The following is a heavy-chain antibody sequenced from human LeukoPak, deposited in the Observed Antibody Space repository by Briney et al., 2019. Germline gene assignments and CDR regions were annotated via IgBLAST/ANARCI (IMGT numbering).Heavy chain of an antibody. J-gene: IGHJ3*02. Sequence: SVKVSCKASGFTLTSSAMQWVRQARGQRLEWIGWIVVGSGNTNYAQKFQERVTITRDMSTSTAYMELSSLRSEDTAVYYCAAERATVTTSPNALDIWGQGTMVTVSS. V-gene: IGHV1-58*02. D-gene: IGHD4-17*01. CDR2: IVVGSGNT. CDR3: AAERATVTTSPNALDI. CDR1: GFTLTSSA.